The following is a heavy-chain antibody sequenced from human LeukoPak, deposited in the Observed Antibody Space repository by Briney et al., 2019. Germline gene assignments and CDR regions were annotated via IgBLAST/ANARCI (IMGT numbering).Heavy chain of an antibody. D-gene: IGHD3-22*01. V-gene: IGHV1-2*02. J-gene: IGHJ6*03. CDR1: GYTFTGYY. CDR3: ARVVGNYYDSSGFRHYYYYMDV. CDR2: INPNSGGT. Sequence: ASVKVSCKASGYTFTGYYMHWVRQAPGQGLEWMGWINPNSGGTNYAQKFQGRVTMTRDTSISTAYMELSRLRSDDTAVYYCARVVGNYYDSSGFRHYYYYMDVWGKGTTVTISS.